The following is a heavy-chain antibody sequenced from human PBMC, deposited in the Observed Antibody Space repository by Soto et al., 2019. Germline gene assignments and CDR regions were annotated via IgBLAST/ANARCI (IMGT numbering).Heavy chain of an antibody. J-gene: IGHJ6*02. V-gene: IGHV4-30-2*01. CDR2: IYHSGIT. CDR3: ARGSGRRDAMDV. Sequence: SETLSLTCGASCGSISSGGYSWSWIRQPPGKGLQWIGYIYHSGITYYNESLKSRVTISADMSKNQFSLRLTSVTAADTAVYYCARGSGRRDAMDVWGQGTTVTVSS. D-gene: IGHD3-10*01. CDR1: CGSISSGGYS.